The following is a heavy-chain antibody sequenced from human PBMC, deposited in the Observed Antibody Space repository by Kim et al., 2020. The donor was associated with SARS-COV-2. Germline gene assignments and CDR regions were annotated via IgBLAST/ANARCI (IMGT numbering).Heavy chain of an antibody. J-gene: IGHJ4*02. CDR2: ISYSWST. Sequence: SETLSLTCTVSGGSISSYYWSWIRQPPGKGLEWIGYISYSWSTKYNPSLKSRVTKSIDMSKNQFSLRLSSVTAADTAVYYCARQSYDALTGHYMGLDYWGQGTLVTVSS. CDR1: GGSISSYY. CDR3: ARQSYDALTGHYMGLDY. D-gene: IGHD3-9*01. V-gene: IGHV4-59*08.